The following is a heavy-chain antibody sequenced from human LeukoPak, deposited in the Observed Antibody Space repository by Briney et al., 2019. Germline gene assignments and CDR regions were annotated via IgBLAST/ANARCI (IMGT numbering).Heavy chain of an antibody. Sequence: PSETLSLTCTVSGGSISSGDYYWSWIRQPPGKGLEWIGYIYYSGSTYYNPSLKSRVTISVDTSKNQFSLKLSSVTAADTAVYYCARDLYDILTGLPYGMDVWGQGTTVTVSS. CDR3: ARDLYDILTGLPYGMDV. V-gene: IGHV4-30-4*02. J-gene: IGHJ6*02. CDR2: IYYSGST. D-gene: IGHD3-9*01. CDR1: GGSISSGDYY.